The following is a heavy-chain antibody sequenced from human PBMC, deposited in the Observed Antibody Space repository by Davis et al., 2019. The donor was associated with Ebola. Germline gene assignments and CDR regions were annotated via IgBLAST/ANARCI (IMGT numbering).Heavy chain of an antibody. CDR3: ARGNWGYYYYYYMDV. CDR2: INPNSGGT. V-gene: IGHV1-2*02. J-gene: IGHJ6*03. Sequence: ASVKVSCKASGYTFTGYYMHWVRQAPGQGLEWMGWINPNSGGTNYAQKFQGRVTMTRDTSTSTVYMELSSLRSEDTAVYYCARGNWGYYYYYYMDVWGKGTTVTVSS. CDR1: GYTFTGYY. D-gene: IGHD7-27*01.